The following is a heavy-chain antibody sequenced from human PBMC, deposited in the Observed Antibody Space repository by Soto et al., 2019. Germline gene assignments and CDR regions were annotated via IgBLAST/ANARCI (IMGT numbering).Heavy chain of an antibody. D-gene: IGHD3-10*01. V-gene: IGHV1-3*01. Sequence: ASVKVSCQASGYTFTSYVVHWVRQAPGQRLEWMGWINAGNGNTKYSQKFQGRVTITRDTSASTAYMELSSLRSEDTAVYYCARVPRYSKKYYYGSLPDWGQGTLVTVSS. CDR1: GYTFTSYV. J-gene: IGHJ4*02. CDR3: ARVPRYSKKYYYGSLPD. CDR2: INAGNGNT.